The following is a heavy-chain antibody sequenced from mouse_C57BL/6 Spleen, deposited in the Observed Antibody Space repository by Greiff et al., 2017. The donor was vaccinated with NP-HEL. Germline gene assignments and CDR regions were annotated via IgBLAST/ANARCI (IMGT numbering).Heavy chain of an antibody. D-gene: IGHD4-1*01. CDR3: ARPLGDY. J-gene: IGHJ2*01. V-gene: IGHV1-64*01. CDR1: GYTFTSYW. CDR2: IHPNSGST. Sequence: QVQLQQPGAELVKPGASVKLSCKASGYTFTSYWMHWVKQRPGQGLEWIGMIHPNSGSTNYNEKFKSKATLSVDKTSSTAYMHLSSLTSEDAAVYYCARPLGDYWGQGTTLTVSS.